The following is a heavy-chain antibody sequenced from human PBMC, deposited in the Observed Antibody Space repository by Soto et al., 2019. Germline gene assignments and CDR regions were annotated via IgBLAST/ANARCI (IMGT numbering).Heavy chain of an antibody. J-gene: IGHJ5*01. CDR2: INHSGRV. V-gene: IGHV4-34*01. D-gene: IGHD3-22*01. Sequence: PQETRSLTWAVYGGSFSGHSWTWIRQSPGKGLEWIGDINHSGRVNYSPSLKSRVTISLDTSKNQFSLTLSAVTAADTAMYYGSTRASDTTGYDRVDPWGQGTLVT. CDR3: STRASDTTGYDRVDP. CDR1: GGSFSGHS.